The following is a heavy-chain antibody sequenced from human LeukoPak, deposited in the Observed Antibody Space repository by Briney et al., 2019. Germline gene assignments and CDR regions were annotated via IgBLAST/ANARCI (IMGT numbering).Heavy chain of an antibody. J-gene: IGHJ5*02. CDR1: GYTFTGYY. D-gene: IGHD2-2*01. CDR2: INPNSGGT. Sequence: ASVKVSCKASGYTFTGYYMHWVRQAPGQGLEWMGWINPNSGGTNYAQKFQGRVTMTRDTSISTAYMELSRLRSEDTAVYYCARESCSSTSCRGGWFDPWGQGTLVTVSS. CDR3: ARESCSSTSCRGGWFDP. V-gene: IGHV1-2*02.